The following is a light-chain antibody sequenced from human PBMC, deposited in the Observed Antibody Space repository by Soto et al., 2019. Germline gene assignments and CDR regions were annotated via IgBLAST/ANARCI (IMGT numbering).Light chain of an antibody. CDR3: QSYDSSLSGSSV. V-gene: IGLV1-40*01. Sequence: QSVLTQPPSVSGAPGQRVTISCTGRSSNIGAGYDVHWYQQLPGTAPKLLIYGNSNQPSGVPDRFSGSKSGTSASLAITGLQAEDEADYYCQSYDSSLSGSSVFGTGTKVTVL. CDR2: GNS. J-gene: IGLJ1*01. CDR1: SSNIGAGYD.